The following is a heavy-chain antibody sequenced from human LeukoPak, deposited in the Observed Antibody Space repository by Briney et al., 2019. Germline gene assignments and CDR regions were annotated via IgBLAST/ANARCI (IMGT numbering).Heavy chain of an antibody. CDR2: FDPEDGET. Sequence: ASVNVSCKVSGYTLTELSMHWVRQAPGKGLEWMGGFDPEDGETIYAQKFQGRVTMTEDTSTDTAYMELSSLRSEDTAVYYCATIPRYCGGDCDYWGQGTLVTVSS. CDR3: ATIPRYCGGDCDY. D-gene: IGHD2-21*02. V-gene: IGHV1-24*01. J-gene: IGHJ4*02. CDR1: GYTLTELS.